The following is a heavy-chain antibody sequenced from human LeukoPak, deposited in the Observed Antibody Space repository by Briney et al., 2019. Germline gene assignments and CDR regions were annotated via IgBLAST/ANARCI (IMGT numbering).Heavy chain of an antibody. Sequence: KPSETLSLTCAVSGYSISSGYYWGWIRQPPGKGLEWIGTIYHSGTTYYNPSLESRVTISVDTSKNQFSLKLSSVTAADTAVYYCARGLHIIDYWGQGTLVPVSS. V-gene: IGHV4-38-2*01. CDR2: IYHSGTT. J-gene: IGHJ4*02. CDR3: ARGLHIIDY. D-gene: IGHD5-24*01. CDR1: GYSISSGYY.